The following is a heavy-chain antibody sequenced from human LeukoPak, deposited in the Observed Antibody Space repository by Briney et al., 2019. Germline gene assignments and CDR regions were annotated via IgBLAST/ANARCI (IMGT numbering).Heavy chain of an antibody. D-gene: IGHD3-10*01. CDR3: ARDSYWLGGTIGAFDI. J-gene: IGHJ3*02. V-gene: IGHV3-48*04. CDR1: GFPFNSYV. Sequence: GGSLRLSCVASGFPFNSYVVNWVRQVPGKGLEWVSYISSGSDTVYYADSVRGRFTISRDNAKNSLYLQINSLRAEDTAVYYCARDSYWLGGTIGAFDIWGQGTMVTVSS. CDR2: ISSGSDTV.